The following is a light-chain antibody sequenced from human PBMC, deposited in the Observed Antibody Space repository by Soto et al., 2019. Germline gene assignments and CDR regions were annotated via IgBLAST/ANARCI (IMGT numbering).Light chain of an antibody. Sequence: EIVLTQSPGTLSLSPGERATLSCRASQIVSSTYLAWFQQKAGQAPRLLIYGASTRATGIPDRFSGSGSGTDFPLTISGLEPEDFALYYCQQYGVTPPNTFGGGTKVEV. V-gene: IGKV3-20*01. CDR1: QIVSSTY. CDR3: QQYGVTPPNT. J-gene: IGKJ4*01. CDR2: GAS.